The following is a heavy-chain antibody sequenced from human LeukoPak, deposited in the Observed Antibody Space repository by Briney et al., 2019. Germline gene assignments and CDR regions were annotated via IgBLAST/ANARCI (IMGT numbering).Heavy chain of an antibody. Sequence: PGKSLRLSCVASGFSFSYFGMHWVRQTPDKGLEWVALIWEDGSNTDYADSVKGRFTVSRDNSKNTLYLQMNSLRAEDAAMYYCAKDRGKGRITNYFDYWGRGALVTVSS. V-gene: IGHV3-33*03. CDR2: IWEDGSNT. CDR1: GFSFSYFG. CDR3: AKDRGKGRITNYFDY. J-gene: IGHJ4*02. D-gene: IGHD2-8*01.